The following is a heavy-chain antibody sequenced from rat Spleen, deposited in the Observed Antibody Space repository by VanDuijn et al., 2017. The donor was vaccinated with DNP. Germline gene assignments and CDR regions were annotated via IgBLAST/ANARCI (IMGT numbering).Heavy chain of an antibody. V-gene: IGHV5-22*01. Sequence: EVQLVESGGGLVQPGRSLKLSCVASGFTFSAYYMAWVRQAPAKGLEWVAYIGSPAYAPYYTDSVKGRFAISRDNAKSTLYLQMNSLRSEDMATYYCVGWNSGHFHYWGQGVMVPVSS. D-gene: IGHD4-3*01. CDR2: IGSPAYAP. J-gene: IGHJ2*01. CDR3: VGWNSGHFHY. CDR1: GFTFSAYY.